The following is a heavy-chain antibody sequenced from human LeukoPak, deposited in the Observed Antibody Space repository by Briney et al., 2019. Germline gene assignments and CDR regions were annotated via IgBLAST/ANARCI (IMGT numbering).Heavy chain of an antibody. V-gene: IGHV4-31*03. D-gene: IGHD3-3*01. CDR1: GVSISSGGYY. Sequence: SQTLSLTCTVSGVSISSGGYYWSWIRQHPGKGLEWIGCIYHSGSTHYNPSLESRVTVSVDKSKNRFSLDLSSVTAADTAVYYCARFCNGPGWLSGYYCAIDVWGQGTTVTVSS. CDR3: ARFCNGPGWLSGYYCAIDV. J-gene: IGHJ6*02. CDR2: IYHSGST.